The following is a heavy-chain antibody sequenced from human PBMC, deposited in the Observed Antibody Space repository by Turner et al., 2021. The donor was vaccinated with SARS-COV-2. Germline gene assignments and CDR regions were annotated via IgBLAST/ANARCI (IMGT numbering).Heavy chain of an antibody. CDR1: GVSLNTSGMR. V-gene: IGHV2-70*04. CDR3: ARATVAGLGMDV. D-gene: IGHD6-13*01. Sequence: QVTLKASGPALVKPTQTLPLTCPSAGVSLNTSGMRWNRYRQPAGKALEWLERIDWDDETFYTTDLKTRLTSTKDTSKNQVVLKMTNINPVDTATDYGARATVAGLGMDVWGQGTTVTVSS. CDR2: IDWDDET. J-gene: IGHJ6*02.